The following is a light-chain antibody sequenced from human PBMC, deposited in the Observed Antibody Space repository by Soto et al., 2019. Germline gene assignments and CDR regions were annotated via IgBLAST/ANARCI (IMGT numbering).Light chain of an antibody. CDR3: QQYNTYAT. CDR2: DAS. Sequence: DIQLTQSPSTLSAADGDSVTITCRASQNIRNLLAWYQQKPGKAPKPLIYDASTLKTGVPSRFSGSGSGSEFNFTITGLQPDDFATYFCQQYNTYATFAQGTRLEIK. V-gene: IGKV1-5*01. CDR1: QNIRNL. J-gene: IGKJ5*01.